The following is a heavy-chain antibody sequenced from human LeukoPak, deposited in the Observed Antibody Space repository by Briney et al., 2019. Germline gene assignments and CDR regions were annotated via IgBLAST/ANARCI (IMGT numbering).Heavy chain of an antibody. CDR2: INPNNGGT. CDR3: ARGIPSFTLFGVVIY. J-gene: IGHJ4*02. CDR1: GYNFPGYD. Sequence: ASVKVPCKTSGYNFPGYDIHWVRQAPGHGPEWMGLINPNNGGTEYAQRFQGRVTMTRDTSISTAFMELSGLRSDDTAVYYCARGIPSFTLFGVVIYWGQGTAVTVSS. V-gene: IGHV1-2*02. D-gene: IGHD3-3*01.